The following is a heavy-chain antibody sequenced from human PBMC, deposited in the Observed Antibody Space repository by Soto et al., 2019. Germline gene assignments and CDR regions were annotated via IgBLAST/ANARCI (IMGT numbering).Heavy chain of an antibody. CDR3: AREGMPDSSWFSSYYYGMDV. CDR1: GGTVSKYA. D-gene: IGHD6-13*01. CDR2: IIPVYGTS. Sequence: SVKVSCKASGGTVSKYAVSWVRQAPGQGLEWMGGIIPVYGTSNYAQKFQGRFTISRDNSKNTLYLQMNSLRAEDTAVYYCAREGMPDSSWFSSYYYGMDVWGQGTTVTVSS. V-gene: IGHV1-69*05. J-gene: IGHJ6*02.